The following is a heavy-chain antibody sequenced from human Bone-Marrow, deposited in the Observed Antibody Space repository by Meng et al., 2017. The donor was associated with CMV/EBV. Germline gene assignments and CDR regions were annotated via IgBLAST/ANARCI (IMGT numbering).Heavy chain of an antibody. Sequence: GESLKISCAASGFTFSSYEMNWVRQAPGKGLEWVAVIWYDGSNKYYADSVKGRFTISRDNSKNTLYLQMNSLRAEDTAVYYCAKEGCGSTTCSKGDVMDVWGQGTTVTVSS. CDR3: AKEGCGSTTCSKGDVMDV. CDR1: GFTFSSYE. CDR2: IWYDGSNK. J-gene: IGHJ6*02. D-gene: IGHD2-2*01. V-gene: IGHV3-33*06.